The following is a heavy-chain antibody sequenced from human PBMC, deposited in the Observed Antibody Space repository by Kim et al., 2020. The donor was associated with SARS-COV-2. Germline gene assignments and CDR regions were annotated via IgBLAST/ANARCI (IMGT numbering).Heavy chain of an antibody. CDR2: IYYSGST. D-gene: IGHD2-15*01. CDR1: GGSISSYY. Sequence: SETLSLTCTVSGGSISSYYWSWIRQPPGKGLEWIGDIYYSGSTNYNPSLKSRVTISVDTSKNQFSLKLSSVTAADTAVYYCARVYCSGGSCSLNNWGQGT. J-gene: IGHJ4*02. V-gene: IGHV4-59*01. CDR3: ARVYCSGGSCSLNN.